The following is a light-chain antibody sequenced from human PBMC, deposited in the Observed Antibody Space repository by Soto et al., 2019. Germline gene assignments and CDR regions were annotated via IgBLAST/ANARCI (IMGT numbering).Light chain of an antibody. CDR3: LQYYSTPLT. CDR1: QSVLSSSNNKNY. J-gene: IGKJ4*01. Sequence: DTVMTQSPDSLAVSLGERATINCKSSQSVLSSSNNKNYLAWFQQKPGQPPKLLIYWASTRESGVPDRFTGSGSGTDFTLTISSLQAEDVAVYFCLQYYSTPLTFGGGTKVEI. V-gene: IGKV4-1*01. CDR2: WAS.